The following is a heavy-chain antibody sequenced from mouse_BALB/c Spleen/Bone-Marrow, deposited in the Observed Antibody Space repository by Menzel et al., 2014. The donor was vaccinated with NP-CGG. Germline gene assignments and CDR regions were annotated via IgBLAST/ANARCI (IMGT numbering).Heavy chain of an antibody. CDR1: GFTFSNYG. V-gene: IGHV5-6*01. CDR3: ARRRDYDYFDY. D-gene: IGHD2-4*01. J-gene: IGHJ2*01. Sequence: EVQLQQSGGDLVKPGGSLKLSCAASGFTFSNYGMSWVRQIPDKRLEWVATISSGGTYTFYPDSAKGRFTISRDNTKNTLTLQMTSLKSEDTAMYYCARRRDYDYFDYWGQGTTLTVSS. CDR2: ISSGGTYT.